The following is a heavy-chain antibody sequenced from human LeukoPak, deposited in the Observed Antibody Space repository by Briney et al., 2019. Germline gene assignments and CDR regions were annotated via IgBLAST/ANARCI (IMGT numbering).Heavy chain of an antibody. CDR2: IYYSGTT. CDR3: ARNRRGYSYGTLYYFDY. Sequence: PSETLSLTCTVSGGSISSSDYYWGWIRQPPGKGLEWIANIYYSGTTYYNPSLKSRVTISVDTSKNQFSLKLSSVTAADTAVFFCARNRRGYSYGTLYYFDYWGQGTLVTVSS. J-gene: IGHJ4*02. D-gene: IGHD5-18*01. V-gene: IGHV4-39*01. CDR1: GGSISSSDYY.